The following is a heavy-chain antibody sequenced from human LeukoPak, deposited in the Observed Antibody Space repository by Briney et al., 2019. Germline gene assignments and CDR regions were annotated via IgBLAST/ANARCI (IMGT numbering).Heavy chain of an antibody. CDR3: AKDLSPGPD. J-gene: IGHJ4*02. Sequence: GGSLRLSCAASGFTFSSYSMNWDRQAPGKGLKWVSAIIGSGLTTYYADSVKGWFTISRDNSKNTLYLQMNSLRAEDTAVYYCAKDLSPGPDWGQGTLVTVSS. CDR2: IIGSGLTT. CDR1: GFTFSSYS. V-gene: IGHV3-23*01.